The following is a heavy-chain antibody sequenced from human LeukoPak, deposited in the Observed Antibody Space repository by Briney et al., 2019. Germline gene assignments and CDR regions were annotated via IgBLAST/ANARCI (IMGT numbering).Heavy chain of an antibody. CDR3: AKGRIVGVKGPYFDY. CDR1: GFTFSNYG. CDR2: ISYDGSYK. V-gene: IGHV3-30*18. D-gene: IGHD1-26*01. Sequence: GGSLRLSCAASGFTFSNYGMHWVRQAPGKGLEWVAVISYDGSYKYYADSMKGRFTISRDNSKNTLSLQMSSLRAEDTAVYYCAKGRIVGVKGPYFDYWGQGTLVTVSS. J-gene: IGHJ4*02.